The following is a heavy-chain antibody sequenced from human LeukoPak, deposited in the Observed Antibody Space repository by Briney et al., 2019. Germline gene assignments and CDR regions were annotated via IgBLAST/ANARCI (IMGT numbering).Heavy chain of an antibody. CDR2: ISWDGDST. Sequence: PGGSLRLSCAASGITFDDYTMHWGRQAPGKGLEWVSLISWDGDSTYYADSVKGRFTISRDNSKNSLYLQMNSLRTEDSAFYYCTKDIYAKGAVGAFDYWGQRTLVTVSS. D-gene: IGHD1-26*01. CDR3: TKDIYAKGAVGAFDY. V-gene: IGHV3-43*01. J-gene: IGHJ4*02. CDR1: GITFDDYT.